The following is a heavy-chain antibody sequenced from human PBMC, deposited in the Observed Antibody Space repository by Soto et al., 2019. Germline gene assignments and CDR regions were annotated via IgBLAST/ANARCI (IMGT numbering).Heavy chain of an antibody. Sequence: SETLSLTCDVYGGSFSSYYCNWIRQPPWKGLEWLGEINHSGSTNYNPSLESRVTISLDTSRTQFSLKLTSVTAADTAVYYCARGEGRLVGTWFDPWGQRILVTVSS. CDR3: ARGEGRLVGTWFDP. D-gene: IGHD1-7*01. CDR1: GGSFSSYY. J-gene: IGHJ5*02. V-gene: IGHV4-34*01. CDR2: INHSGST.